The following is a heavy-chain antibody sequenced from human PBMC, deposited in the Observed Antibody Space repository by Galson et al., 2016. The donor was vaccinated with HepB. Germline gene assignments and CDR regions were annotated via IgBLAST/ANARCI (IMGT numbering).Heavy chain of an antibody. V-gene: IGHV1-18*04. CDR2: ISANSGNT. CDR1: GYRFPTYG. Sequence: SVKVSCKASGYRFPTYGISWVRQAPGQGLEWLGWISANSGNTIYAQKFQDRVTTTRDTSASTVYMDLRSLRSDDTAVYYRARDVQFRFDYWGQGTLVTVSS. J-gene: IGHJ4*02. CDR3: ARDVQFRFDY. D-gene: IGHD4-11*01.